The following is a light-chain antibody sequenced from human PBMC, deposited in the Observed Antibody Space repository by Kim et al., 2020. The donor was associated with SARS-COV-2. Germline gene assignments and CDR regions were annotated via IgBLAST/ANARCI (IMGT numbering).Light chain of an antibody. Sequence: PSITTPCTGTVLVVGGSNFTAWYQQHPGKAPKLMIDDVNKRPSGVSNRFSGSKSGNTASLTISGLQAEDEADYYCSSYTSSRTSAFGAVTKVTVL. J-gene: IGLJ1*01. CDR1: VLVVGGSNF. CDR2: DVN. V-gene: IGLV2-14*03. CDR3: SSYTSSRTSA.